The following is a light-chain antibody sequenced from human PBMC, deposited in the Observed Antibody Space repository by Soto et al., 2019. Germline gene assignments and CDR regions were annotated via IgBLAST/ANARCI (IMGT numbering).Light chain of an antibody. CDR3: QQYQSSPPTFS. CDR1: QSVISTF. CDR2: GAS. J-gene: IGKJ2*03. Sequence: EIVLTQSPGTLSLSPGERATLSCRASQSVISTFSAWYQQKPGQAPRLLIYGASNRATGIPDRFSASGSGTDFTLTISRLEPEDFAVYFCQQYQSSPPTFSFGQGTKLEI. V-gene: IGKV3-20*01.